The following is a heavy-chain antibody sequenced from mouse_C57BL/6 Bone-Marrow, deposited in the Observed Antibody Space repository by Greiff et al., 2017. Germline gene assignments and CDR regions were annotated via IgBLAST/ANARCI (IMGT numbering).Heavy chain of an antibody. CDR1: GFTFSDYG. D-gene: IGHD1-1*01. Sequence: EVQLVESGGGLMKPGGSLKLSCAASGFTFSDYGMHWVRQAPEKGLEWVAYISSGSSTIYYADTVKGRFTISRDNAKNTLFLQMTSLRSEDTAMYYCARLHGTWGQGTTLTVSS. J-gene: IGHJ2*01. CDR2: ISSGSSTI. V-gene: IGHV5-17*01. CDR3: ARLHGT.